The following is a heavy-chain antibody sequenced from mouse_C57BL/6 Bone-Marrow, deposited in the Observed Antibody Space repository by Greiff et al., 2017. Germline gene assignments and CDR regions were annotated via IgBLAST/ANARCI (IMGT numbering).Heavy chain of an antibody. CDR1: GFTFSSYA. V-gene: IGHV5-4*01. Sequence: EVQVVESGGGLVKPGGSLKLSCAASGFTFSSYAMSLVRQTPEKRLEWVATISDGGSYTYYPDNVKGRFTISRDNAKNNLYLQMSHLKSEDTAMYYCARGEGIYYGYDDAMDYWGQGTSVTVSS. J-gene: IGHJ4*01. CDR2: ISDGGSYT. D-gene: IGHD2-2*01. CDR3: ARGEGIYYGYDDAMDY.